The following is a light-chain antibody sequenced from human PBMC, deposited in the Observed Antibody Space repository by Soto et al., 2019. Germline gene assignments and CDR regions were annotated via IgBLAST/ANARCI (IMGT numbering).Light chain of an antibody. CDR1: QGISSD. CDR2: AAS. V-gene: IGKV1-9*01. Sequence: DIQLTQSPSFRSASVGDRVTITCRASQGISSDLAWYQQKPGKAPKLLIYAASTLRSGVPSRFSGSASGREFTLTISSLQPEDCATYFCQQLNSYTPTFGGGTKVEI. CDR3: QQLNSYTPT. J-gene: IGKJ4*01.